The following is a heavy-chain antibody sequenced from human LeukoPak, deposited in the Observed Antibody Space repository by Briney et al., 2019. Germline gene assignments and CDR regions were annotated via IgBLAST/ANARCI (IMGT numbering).Heavy chain of an antibody. CDR3: AKDTAGFGELLLDY. D-gene: IGHD3-10*01. J-gene: IGHJ4*02. CDR1: GFTFSSYG. Sequence: GGFLRLSCAASGFTFSSYGMHWVRQAPGKGLEWVAFIRYDGSNKYYADSVKGRFTISRDNSKNTLYLQMNSLRAEDTAVYYCAKDTAGFGELLLDYWGQGTLVTVSS. CDR2: IRYDGSNK. V-gene: IGHV3-30*02.